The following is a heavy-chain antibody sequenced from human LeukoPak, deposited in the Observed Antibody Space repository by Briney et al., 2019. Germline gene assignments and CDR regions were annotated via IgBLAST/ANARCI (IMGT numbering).Heavy chain of an antibody. CDR2: IYYSGST. J-gene: IGHJ3*02. Sequence: SETLSLTCTVSGGSISSGDYYWSWIRQPPGKGLEWIGYIYYSGSTYYNPSLKSRVTISVDTSKNQFSLKLSSVTAADTAVYYCASVSYYYESRAAFDIWGQGTMVTVSS. CDR1: GGSISSGDYY. V-gene: IGHV4-30-4*01. D-gene: IGHD3-22*01. CDR3: ASVSYYYESRAAFDI.